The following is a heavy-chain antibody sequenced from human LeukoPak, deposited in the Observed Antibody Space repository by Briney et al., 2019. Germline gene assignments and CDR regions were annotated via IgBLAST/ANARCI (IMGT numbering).Heavy chain of an antibody. CDR1: GFTFSSYG. J-gene: IGHJ4*02. Sequence: PGGSLRLSCAASGFTFSSYGMHWVRQAPGKGLEWVAVISYDGSNKYYADSVKGRFTISRDNSKNTLYLQMNSLRAEDTAVYYCAKDHGRYNWNPFDYWGQGTLVTVSS. CDR2: ISYDGSNK. V-gene: IGHV3-30*18. CDR3: AKDHGRYNWNPFDY. D-gene: IGHD1-20*01.